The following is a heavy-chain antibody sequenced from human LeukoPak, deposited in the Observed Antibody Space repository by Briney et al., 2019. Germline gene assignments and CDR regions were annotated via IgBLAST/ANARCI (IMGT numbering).Heavy chain of an antibody. J-gene: IGHJ4*02. Sequence: PGGSLRLSCAASGFTFSSYAMSWVRQAPGKGLEWVSAGGDSGYSTYYAGSVKGRFTISRDNSKNTVYLQMNSLRAEDTAVYYCAKGFYSSAWYYFDHWGQGTLVTVSS. V-gene: IGHV3-23*01. CDR2: GGDSGYST. D-gene: IGHD6-19*01. CDR1: GFTFSSYA. CDR3: AKGFYSSAWYYFDH.